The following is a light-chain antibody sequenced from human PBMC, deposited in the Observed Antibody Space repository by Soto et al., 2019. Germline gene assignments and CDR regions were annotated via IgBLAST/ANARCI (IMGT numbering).Light chain of an antibody. CDR1: SSDVGGHNY. J-gene: IGLJ2*01. V-gene: IGLV2-14*01. Sequence: QSALTQPASVSGSPGQSITISCTGTSSDVGGHNYLSWYQQHPGTAPKLMIYEVTNRPSGVSNRFSGSKSGNTASLTISGLQAEDEADYYCSSYTSSTTLDVVFGGGTKVTVL. CDR3: SSYTSSTTLDVV. CDR2: EVT.